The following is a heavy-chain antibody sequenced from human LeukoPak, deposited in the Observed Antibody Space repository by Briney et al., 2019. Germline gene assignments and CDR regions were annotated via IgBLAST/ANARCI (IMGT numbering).Heavy chain of an antibody. J-gene: IGHJ4*02. CDR3: AKAKYSSSSEALFDY. CDR1: GFTFSSYA. V-gene: IGHV3-23*01. CDR2: ISGSGGST. Sequence: PGGSLRLSCAASGFTFSSYATSWVRQAPGKGLEWVSAISGSGGSTYYADSVKGRFTISRDNSKNTLYLQMNSLRAEDTAVYYCAKAKYSSSSEALFDYWGQGTLVTVSS. D-gene: IGHD6-6*01.